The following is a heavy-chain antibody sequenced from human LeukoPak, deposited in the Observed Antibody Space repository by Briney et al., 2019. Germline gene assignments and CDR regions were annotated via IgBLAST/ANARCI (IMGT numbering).Heavy chain of an antibody. D-gene: IGHD5-24*01. CDR3: ARPRRDGYNFRLDDYFDY. CDR2: INHSGST. J-gene: IGHJ4*02. Sequence: SETLSLTCAVYGGSFSGYYWSWIRQPPGKGLEWIGEINHSGSTNYNPSLKSRVTISVDTSKNQFSLKLSSVTAADTAVYYCARPRRDGYNFRLDDYFDYWGQGTLVTVSS. CDR1: GGSFSGYY. V-gene: IGHV4-34*01.